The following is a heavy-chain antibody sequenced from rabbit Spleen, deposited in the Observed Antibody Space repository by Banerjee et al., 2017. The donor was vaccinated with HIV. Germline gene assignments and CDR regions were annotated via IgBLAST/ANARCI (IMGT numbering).Heavy chain of an antibody. V-gene: IGHV1S45*01. D-gene: IGHD8-1*01. CDR1: RFPFSDKAV. CDR2: INAVTGKA. Sequence: QEQLVESRGGLVKPGGSLKLSCTASRFPFSDKAVMCWVRQAPGKGLQWIACINAVTGKAVYATWAIGRFTFSKTSSTTVTLQMTSLTAADTATYFCARGDYVGNGGGGYPSNLWGPGTLVTVS. J-gene: IGHJ4*01. CDR3: ARGDYVGNGGGGYPSNL.